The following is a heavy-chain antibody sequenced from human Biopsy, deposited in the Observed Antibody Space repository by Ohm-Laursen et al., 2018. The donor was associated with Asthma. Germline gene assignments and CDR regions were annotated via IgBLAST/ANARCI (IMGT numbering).Heavy chain of an antibody. CDR3: VRWRSGYPDHYSDF. J-gene: IGHJ4*02. D-gene: IGHD2-21*01. Sequence: SLRLSCTASGFTFRNFGMHWVRQAPGKGLEWVALISSDVREWYADSVKGRFTISRDNSKNTLDLQMNSLRGDDTAVYYCVRWRSGYPDHYSDFWGLGALVTVSS. CDR2: ISSDVRE. CDR1: GFTFRNFG. V-gene: IGHV3-30*03.